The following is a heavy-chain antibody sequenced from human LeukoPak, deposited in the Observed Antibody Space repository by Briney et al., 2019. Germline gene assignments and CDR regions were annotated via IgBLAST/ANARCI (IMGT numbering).Heavy chain of an antibody. Sequence: SDTLSLTCAVYGGSFSGYYWSWIRQPPGKGLEWIGEINHSGSTNYNPSLKSRVTISVDTSKNQFSLKLSSVTAADTAVYYCARLGVVPAALTSGAFDIWGQGTMVTVSS. CDR2: INHSGST. CDR1: GGSFSGYY. V-gene: IGHV4-34*01. J-gene: IGHJ3*02. CDR3: ARLGVVPAALTSGAFDI. D-gene: IGHD2-2*01.